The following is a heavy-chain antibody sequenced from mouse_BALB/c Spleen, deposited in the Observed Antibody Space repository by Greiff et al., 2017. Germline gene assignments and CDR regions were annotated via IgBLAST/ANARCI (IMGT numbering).Heavy chain of an antibody. CDR2: GQGLDWIG. Sequence: VQLQQSGPELVRPWASVKLSCQASYSSFSRLYFAFRDTNYWMQWVKQRPGQGLDWIGAFYPGIGDTSYNQKCKGKATLTADKSSSTAYMQHSSLTSEDSAVYDCAEGYDGFAYWGEGTLVTVAA. CDR3: SEDSAVYDCAEGYDGFAY. V-gene: IGHV1-87*01. J-gene: IGHJ3*01. D-gene: IGHD2-2*01. CDR1: YSS.